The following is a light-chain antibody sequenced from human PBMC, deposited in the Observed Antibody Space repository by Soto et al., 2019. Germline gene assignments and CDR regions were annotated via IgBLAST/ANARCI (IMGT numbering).Light chain of an antibody. CDR2: AAS. Sequence: AIRMTQSPSSFSASTGDRFAITCRASQGISSYLAWYQQKPGKAPKLLIYAASTLQSGVPSRFSGSGSGIDFTLTISCLQSEDFATYYCQHYYSYPLTFGGGTTVDIK. V-gene: IGKV1-8*01. CDR3: QHYYSYPLT. CDR1: QGISSY. J-gene: IGKJ4*01.